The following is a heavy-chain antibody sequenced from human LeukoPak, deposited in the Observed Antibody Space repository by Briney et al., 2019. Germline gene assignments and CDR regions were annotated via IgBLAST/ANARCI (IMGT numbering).Heavy chain of an antibody. CDR1: GYTFTSYD. J-gene: IGHJ4*02. V-gene: IGHV1-8*01. CDR2: MNPNSGNT. D-gene: IGHD2-15*01. CDR3: ARVDRYGGNGDFDY. Sequence: ASVKVSCEASGYTFTSYDINWVRQATGQGLEWMGWMNPNSGNTGYAQKFQGRVTMTRNTSISTAYMELSSLRSEDTAVYYCARVDRYGGNGDFDYWGQGTLVTVSS.